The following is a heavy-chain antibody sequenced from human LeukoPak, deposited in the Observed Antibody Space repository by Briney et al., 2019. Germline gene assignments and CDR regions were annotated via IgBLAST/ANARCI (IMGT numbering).Heavy chain of an antibody. CDR3: AREGYCGGGSCYAMKY. CDR1: GFTFSSYA. Sequence: GGSLRLSCAASGFTFSSYAMHWVRQAPGKGLEGVAVISYDGSNKYYADSVKGRFTISRDNSKNTLYLQMNSLRAEDTAVYYCAREGYCGGGSCYAMKYWGQGTLVTVSS. J-gene: IGHJ4*02. CDR2: ISYDGSNK. V-gene: IGHV3-30-3*01. D-gene: IGHD2-15*01.